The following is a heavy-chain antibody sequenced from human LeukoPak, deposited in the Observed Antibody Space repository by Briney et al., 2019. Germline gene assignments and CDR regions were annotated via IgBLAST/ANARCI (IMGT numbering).Heavy chain of an antibody. CDR3: ARVGYCSSTSCYAGFDY. CDR1: GGSISSGSYY. CDR2: IYTSGST. D-gene: IGHD2-2*01. J-gene: IGHJ4*02. Sequence: SQTLSLTCTVSGGSISSGSYYWSWIRQPAGKGLEWIGRIYTSGSTNYNPSLKSRVTISVDTSKNQFSLKLSSVTAADTAVYYCARVGYCSSTSCYAGFDYWGQGTLVTVSS. V-gene: IGHV4-61*02.